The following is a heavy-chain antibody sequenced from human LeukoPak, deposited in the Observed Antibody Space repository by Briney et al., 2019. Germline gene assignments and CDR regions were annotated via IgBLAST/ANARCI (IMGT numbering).Heavy chain of an antibody. D-gene: IGHD5-24*01. CDR2: IYSGGST. J-gene: IGHJ4*02. V-gene: IGHV3-53*01. CDR1: GFTVSSNY. CDR3: ARLRDMGPLGY. Sequence: GGSLRLSCAASGFTVSSNYMSWVRQAPGKGLEWVSVIYSGGSTYYADPVKGRFTISRDNSKNTLYLQMNSLRAEDTAVYYCARLRDMGPLGYWGQGTLVTVSS.